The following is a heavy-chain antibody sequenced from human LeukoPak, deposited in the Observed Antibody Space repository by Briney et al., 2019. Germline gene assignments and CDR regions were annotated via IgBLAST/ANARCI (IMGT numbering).Heavy chain of an antibody. CDR1: GGSFSGYY. J-gene: IGHJ4*02. CDR2: INHSGST. Sequence: SETLSLTCAVYGGSFSGYYWSWIRQPPGKGLEWIGEINHSGSTNYNPSLESRVTISVDTSKNQFSLKLSSVTAADTAVYYCARGRRSGYYGSGSYKLWGQGTLVTVSS. D-gene: IGHD3-10*01. CDR3: ARGRRSGYYGSGSYKL. V-gene: IGHV4-34*01.